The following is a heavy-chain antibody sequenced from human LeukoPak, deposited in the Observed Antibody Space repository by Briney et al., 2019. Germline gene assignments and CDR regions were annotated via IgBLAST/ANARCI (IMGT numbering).Heavy chain of an antibody. J-gene: IGHJ4*02. V-gene: IGHV1-69*13. CDR1: GGTFSSYA. D-gene: IGHD6-19*01. Sequence: ASVKVSCKASGGTFSSYAISWVRQPPGQGLEWMGGIIPIFGTANYAQKFQGRVTITADESTSTAYMELSSLRSEDTAVYYCARSQYSSGWYASCYWGQGTLVTVSS. CDR3: ARSQYSSGWYASCY. CDR2: IIPIFGTA.